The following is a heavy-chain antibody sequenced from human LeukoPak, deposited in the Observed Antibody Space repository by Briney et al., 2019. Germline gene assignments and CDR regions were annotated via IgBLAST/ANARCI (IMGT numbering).Heavy chain of an antibody. CDR1: GFTFSSYE. CDR2: IYSDGST. CDR3: ARRAGNSHPYDY. J-gene: IGHJ4*02. Sequence: GGSLRLSCAASGFTFSSYEMNWVRQAPGKGLEWVSFIYSDGSTYYADSVRGRFTISRDNSKNTVYLQMNSLRAEDTAVYYCARRAGNSHPYDYWAREPWSPSPQ. V-gene: IGHV3-53*01. D-gene: IGHD4-23*01.